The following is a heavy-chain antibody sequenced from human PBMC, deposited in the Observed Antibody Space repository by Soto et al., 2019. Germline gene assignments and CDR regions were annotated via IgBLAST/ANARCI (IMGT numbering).Heavy chain of an antibody. CDR2: IYFSGST. Sequence: VQLQESGPGLVRPSETLSLTCTVSGGSISSGNFYWSWIRQPPGKGLEWIGYIYFSGSTSYSPSLKSRLTISLNTSNNQFSLKLTSLTAADTAVYYFAHDSHGGNTYFCLWGQGALVTVSS. V-gene: IGHV4-30-4*01. CDR3: AHDSHGGNTYFCL. J-gene: IGHJ4*02. D-gene: IGHD1-26*01. CDR1: GGSISSGNFY.